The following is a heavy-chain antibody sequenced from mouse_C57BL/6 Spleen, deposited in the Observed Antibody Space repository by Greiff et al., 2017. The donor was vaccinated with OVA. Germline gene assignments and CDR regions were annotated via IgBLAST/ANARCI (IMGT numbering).Heavy chain of an antibody. Sequence: EVMLVESGEGLVKPGGSLKLSCAASGFTFSSYAMSWVRQTPEKRLEWVAYISSGGDYIYYADTVKGRFTISRDNARNTLYLQMSSLKSEDTAMYYCTREGVTTVYFDYWGQGTTLTVSS. V-gene: IGHV5-9-1*02. J-gene: IGHJ2*01. CDR3: TREGVTTVYFDY. CDR2: ISSGGDYI. D-gene: IGHD1-1*01. CDR1: GFTFSSYA.